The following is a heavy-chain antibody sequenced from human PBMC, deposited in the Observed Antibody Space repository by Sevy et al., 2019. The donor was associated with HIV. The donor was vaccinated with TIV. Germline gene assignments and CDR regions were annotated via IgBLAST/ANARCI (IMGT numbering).Heavy chain of an antibody. V-gene: IGHV3-7*03. CDR1: GFIFNDYW. Sequence: GGSLRPSCAASGFIFNDYWMHWVRQAPGKGLEWVANINEDGSKQKYVDSVKGRFTISRDNAKRSVFLEMNSLRVDDAAIYYWARAIGISASFWGQGTLVTVSS. CDR2: INEDGSKQ. J-gene: IGHJ4*02. D-gene: IGHD2-15*01. CDR3: ARAIGISASF.